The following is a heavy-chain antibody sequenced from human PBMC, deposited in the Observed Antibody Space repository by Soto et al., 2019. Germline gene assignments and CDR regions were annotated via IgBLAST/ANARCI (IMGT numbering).Heavy chain of an antibody. CDR3: VRETSYQLLDY. V-gene: IGHV1-3*01. D-gene: IGHD2-2*01. CDR1: GYTVTSNA. CDR2: INAGNGNT. Sequence: ASVKVSCKASGYTVTSNALHWVRRAPGQRLEWMGWINAGNGNTKYSQKFQDRVTITRDTSATTAFMELSSLRSEDTAIYYCVRETSYQLLDYWGQGTLVTVSS. J-gene: IGHJ4*02.